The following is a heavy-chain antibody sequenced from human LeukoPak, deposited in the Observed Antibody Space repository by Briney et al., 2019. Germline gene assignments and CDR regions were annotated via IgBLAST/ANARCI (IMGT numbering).Heavy chain of an antibody. CDR1: GFTFSSYG. Sequence: PGRSLRLSCAASGFTFSSYGMHWVRQAPGKGLEWVAVISYDGSNKYYADSVKGRFTISRDNSKNTLYLQMNSLRAEDTAVYYCARDREECGSYGDYVCYYYMDVWGKGTTVTVSS. J-gene: IGHJ6*03. V-gene: IGHV3-30*03. CDR3: ARDREECGSYGDYVCYYYMDV. D-gene: IGHD4-17*01. CDR2: ISYDGSNK.